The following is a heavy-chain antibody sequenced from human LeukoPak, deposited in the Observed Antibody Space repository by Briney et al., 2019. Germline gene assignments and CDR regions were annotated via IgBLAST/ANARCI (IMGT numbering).Heavy chain of an antibody. V-gene: IGHV1-18*01. CDR1: DYTFTSYG. J-gene: IGHJ4*02. CDR2: ISPYSDNT. Sequence: ASVKVSCKASDYTFTSYGISWVRQAPGQGLEWMGWISPYSDNTNYAQNLQGRVTMTTDTSTSTAYMELRSLTSDNTAMYYCARGGPFSIAAARVYYFDYWGQGTLVTVSS. D-gene: IGHD6-13*01. CDR3: ARGGPFSIAAARVYYFDY.